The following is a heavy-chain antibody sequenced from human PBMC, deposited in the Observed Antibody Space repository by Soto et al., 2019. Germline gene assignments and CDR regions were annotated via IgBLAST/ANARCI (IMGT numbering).Heavy chain of an antibody. J-gene: IGHJ4*02. Sequence: GGSLRLSCAASGFTFSSYAMSWVRQAPGKGLEWVSAISGSGGSTYYADSVKGRFTIPRDNSKNTLYLQMNSLRAEDTAVYYCAKVLYGDSSGLDYWGQGTLVTVSS. CDR2: ISGSGGST. CDR1: GFTFSSYA. CDR3: AKVLYGDSSGLDY. V-gene: IGHV3-23*01. D-gene: IGHD3-22*01.